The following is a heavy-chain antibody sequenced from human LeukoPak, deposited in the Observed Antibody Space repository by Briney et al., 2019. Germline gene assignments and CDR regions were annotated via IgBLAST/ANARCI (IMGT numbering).Heavy chain of an antibody. Sequence: SETLSLTCTVSGGSISSGGYYWSWIRQHPGKGLEWIGYIYYSGSTYYNPSLKSRVTISVDTSKNQFSLKLSSVTAADTAVYYCAIGSGSPGYFDYWGQGTLVTVSS. J-gene: IGHJ4*02. CDR1: GGSISSGGYY. V-gene: IGHV4-31*03. CDR3: AIGSGSPGYFDY. CDR2: IYYSGST. D-gene: IGHD1-26*01.